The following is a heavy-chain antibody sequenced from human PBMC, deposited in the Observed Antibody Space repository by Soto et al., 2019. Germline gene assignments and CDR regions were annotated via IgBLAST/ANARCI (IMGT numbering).Heavy chain of an antibody. V-gene: IGHV4-30-4*08. J-gene: IGHJ6*02. Sequence: SETLPLTCTVSGGSISSGGYYWSWIRQHPGKGLEWIGYIYYSGSTYYNPSLKSRVTISVDTSKNQFSLKLSSVTAADTAVYYCARDHYVYDILTGYGYYYGMDVWGQGTTVTVSS. D-gene: IGHD3-9*01. CDR2: IYYSGST. CDR3: ARDHYVYDILTGYGYYYGMDV. CDR1: GGSISSGGYY.